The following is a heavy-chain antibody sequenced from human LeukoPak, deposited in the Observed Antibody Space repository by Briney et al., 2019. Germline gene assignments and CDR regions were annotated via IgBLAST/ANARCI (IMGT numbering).Heavy chain of an antibody. J-gene: IGHJ4*02. V-gene: IGHV6-1*01. CDR2: TYYRSKWYH. D-gene: IGHD1-1*01. CDR3: AILRTASSFDF. Sequence: SQTVSLTCAISGGSLSSKGAAWKWIRQSPSRGLEWLGRTYYRSKWYHEYAVSVKSRITINPDTSKNQFSLQLNSVTPEDTAIYYCAILRTASSFDFWGQGTLVTVSS. CDR1: GGSLSSKGAA.